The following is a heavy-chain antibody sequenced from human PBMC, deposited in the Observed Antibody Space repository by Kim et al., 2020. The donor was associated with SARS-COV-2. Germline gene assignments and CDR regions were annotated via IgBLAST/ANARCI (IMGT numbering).Heavy chain of an antibody. J-gene: IGHJ3*02. CDR1: GFSFSNYG. Sequence: GGSLRLSCAASGFSFSNYGMSWVRQAPGKGLEWVTAIRGSGAEASYADSVRGRFTTSRDNPKSTLYLQMNRLTADDTAIYFCAKSAFYGAGYYYDIWG. CDR3: AKSAFYGAGYYYDI. CDR2: IRGSGAEA. V-gene: IGHV3-23*01. D-gene: IGHD3-10*01.